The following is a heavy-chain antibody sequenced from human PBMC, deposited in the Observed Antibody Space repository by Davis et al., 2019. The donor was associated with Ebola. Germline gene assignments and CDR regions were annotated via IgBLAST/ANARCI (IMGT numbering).Heavy chain of an antibody. Sequence: GESLKISCAASGFPFRSYAMHWVRQAPGKGLEWVAVISYDGSNKYYADSVKGRFTISRDNSKNTLYLQMNSLRAEDTAVYYCAREGYDFWSGLGFDYWGQGTLVTVSS. V-gene: IGHV3-30-3*01. CDR2: ISYDGSNK. CDR3: AREGYDFWSGLGFDY. J-gene: IGHJ4*02. D-gene: IGHD3-3*01. CDR1: GFPFRSYA.